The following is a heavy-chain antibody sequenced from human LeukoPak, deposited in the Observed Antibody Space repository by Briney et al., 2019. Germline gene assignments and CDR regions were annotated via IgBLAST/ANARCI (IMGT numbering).Heavy chain of an antibody. D-gene: IGHD3-9*01. J-gene: IGHJ4*02. V-gene: IGHV1-69*13. CDR3: ARDDILTGYPTSDY. CDR1: GGTFSSYA. Sequence: GASVKVSCKASGGTFSSYAISWVRQAPGQGLEWMGGIIPIFGTANYAQKFQGRVTITADESTSTAYMELSSLRSDDTAVYYCARDDILTGYPTSDYWGQGTLVTVSS. CDR2: IIPIFGTA.